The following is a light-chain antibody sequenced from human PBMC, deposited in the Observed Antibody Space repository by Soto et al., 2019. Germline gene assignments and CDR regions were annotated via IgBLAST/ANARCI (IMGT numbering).Light chain of an antibody. V-gene: IGKV1-5*01. J-gene: IGKJ1*01. CDR2: DAS. CDR3: QQYTTHSGT. CDR1: QTVNAW. Sequence: DIQMTQSPSTLSASLGDRVTITCRASQTVNAWLAWYQHKPGKAPKPLIYDASILESGVPARFRGSGSVTEFILPISSLQPDDVGTYYCQQYTTHSGTFGQGTKVEIK.